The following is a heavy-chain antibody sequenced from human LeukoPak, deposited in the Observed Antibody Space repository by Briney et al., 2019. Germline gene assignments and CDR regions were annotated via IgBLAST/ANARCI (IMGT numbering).Heavy chain of an antibody. D-gene: IGHD3-10*01. CDR2: IDWDDDK. CDR1: GFSLSTSGMC. CDR3: ARIRYYGSGSYYFDY. J-gene: IGHJ4*02. V-gene: IGHV2-70*11. Sequence: SGPALVKPTQTLTLTCTFSGFSLSTSGMCASWIRQPPGKALEWLARIDWDDDKYYSTSLKTRLTISKDTYKNQVVLTMTNMDPVDTATYYCARIRYYGSGSYYFDYWGQGTLVTVSS.